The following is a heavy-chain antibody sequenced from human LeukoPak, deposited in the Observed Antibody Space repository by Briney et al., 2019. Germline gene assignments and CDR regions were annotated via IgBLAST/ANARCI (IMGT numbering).Heavy chain of an antibody. CDR2: IRYDGSNK. D-gene: IGHD3-16*02. Sequence: GGTLRLSCAASGFTFSSYGMHWVRQAPGKGLEWVAFIRYDGSNKYYADSVKGRFTISRDNSKNTLYLQMNSLRAEDTAVYYCAKDRGGVIPLYYFDYWGQGTLVTVSS. V-gene: IGHV3-30*02. CDR1: GFTFSSYG. J-gene: IGHJ4*02. CDR3: AKDRGGVIPLYYFDY.